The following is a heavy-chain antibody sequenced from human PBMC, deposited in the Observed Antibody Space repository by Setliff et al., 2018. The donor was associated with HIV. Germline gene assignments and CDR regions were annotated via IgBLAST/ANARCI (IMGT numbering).Heavy chain of an antibody. D-gene: IGHD4-17*01. CDR1: GYTFTGYY. Sequence: ASVKVSCQASGYTFTGYYMHWVRQAPGQGLEWMGRINPNSGGTNYAQKFQGRVTMTRDTSISTVYMDLSRLNSDDAAVYYCARYDYGDFWDYWGRGTLVTVSS. V-gene: IGHV1-2*06. CDR2: INPNSGGT. J-gene: IGHJ4*02. CDR3: ARYDYGDFWDY.